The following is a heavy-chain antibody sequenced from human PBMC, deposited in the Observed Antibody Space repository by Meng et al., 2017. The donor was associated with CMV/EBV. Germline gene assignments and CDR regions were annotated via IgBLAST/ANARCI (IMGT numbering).Heavy chain of an antibody. D-gene: IGHD6-13*01. CDR3: ARPGPRGIAAADY. CDR2: IYPGDSDT. Sequence: GSLKISCKGSGYSLTSYWIGWVRQMPGKGLEWMGIIYPGDSDTRYSPSFQGQVTISADKSISTAYLQWSSLKASDTAMYYCARPGPRGIAAADYWGQGTLVTVSS. V-gene: IGHV5-51*01. CDR1: GYSLTSYW. J-gene: IGHJ4*02.